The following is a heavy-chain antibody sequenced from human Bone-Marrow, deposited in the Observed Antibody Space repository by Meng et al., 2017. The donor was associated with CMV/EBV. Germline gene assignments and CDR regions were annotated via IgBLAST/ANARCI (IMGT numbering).Heavy chain of an antibody. CDR2: IYYSGST. V-gene: IGHV4-39*01. D-gene: IGHD5-18*01. J-gene: IGHJ4*02. CDR1: GGSISSSNYY. Sequence: SETLSLTCSVSGGSISSSNYYWGWIRQPPGKGLEWIGSIYYSGSTYYSPSLKSRVTISVDTSKKQFSLKLSSVTAADTAVYYCARQGVREIETAMVPYGEFACWGQGNLVPVSS. CDR3: ARQGVREIETAMVPYGEFAC.